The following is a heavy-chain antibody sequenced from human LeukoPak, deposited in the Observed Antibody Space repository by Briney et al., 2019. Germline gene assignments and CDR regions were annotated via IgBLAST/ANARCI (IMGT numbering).Heavy chain of an antibody. J-gene: IGHJ5*02. V-gene: IGHV4-59*08. D-gene: IGHD3-10*01. Sequence: PSETLSLTCTVSGASISNYYWSWIRQPPGKGLEWIGYIYYTGSTNYNPSLKSRVTISVDTSKNQFSLNLSSVIAADTAVYYCARKVVRGVICWFDAWGQGTLVTVSS. CDR2: IYYTGST. CDR1: GASISNYY. CDR3: ARKVVRGVICWFDA.